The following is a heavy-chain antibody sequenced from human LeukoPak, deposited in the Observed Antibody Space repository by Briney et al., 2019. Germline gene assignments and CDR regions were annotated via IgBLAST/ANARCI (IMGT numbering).Heavy chain of an antibody. CDR1: GFTSSDYY. J-gene: IGHJ6*02. D-gene: IGHD2/OR15-2a*01. Sequence: GGSLSLSCAASGFTSSDYYINWIRQAPGKGLEWLSYISGNGRFIEYADSVKGRFTISRDNAQKLLFLQMNSLRGEDTAIYYCARDLNTGMDVWGRGTTVIVSS. CDR2: ISGNGRFI. V-gene: IGHV3-11*01. CDR3: ARDLNTGMDV.